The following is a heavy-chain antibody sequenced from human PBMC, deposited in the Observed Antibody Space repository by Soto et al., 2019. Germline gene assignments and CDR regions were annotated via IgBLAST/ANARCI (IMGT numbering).Heavy chain of an antibody. CDR1: GYTFTSYG. Sequence: QVQLVQSGAEVKKPGASVKVSCKASGYTFTSYGISWVRQAPGQGLEWMGWIRAYNGNTNYAQKLQGRVTMTTDTSTSTAYMELRSLRSDDTAVYYCARNPWVAPNYYYYYGMDVWGQGTTVTVSS. V-gene: IGHV1-18*04. CDR2: IRAYNGNT. J-gene: IGHJ6*02. D-gene: IGHD7-27*01. CDR3: ARNPWVAPNYYYYYGMDV.